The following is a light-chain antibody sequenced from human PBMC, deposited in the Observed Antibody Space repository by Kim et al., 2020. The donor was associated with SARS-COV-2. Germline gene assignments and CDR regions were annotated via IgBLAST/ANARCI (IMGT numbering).Light chain of an antibody. CDR2: LNSDGSH. J-gene: IGLJ2*01. Sequence: VKLTCTRSSGHSSYAIAWHQQQPEKGPRYLMKLNSDGSHSKGDGIPDRFSGSSSGAERYLTISSLQSEDEADYYCQTWGTGIHVVFGGGTQLTVL. V-gene: IGLV4-69*01. CDR1: SGHSSYA. CDR3: QTWGTGIHVV.